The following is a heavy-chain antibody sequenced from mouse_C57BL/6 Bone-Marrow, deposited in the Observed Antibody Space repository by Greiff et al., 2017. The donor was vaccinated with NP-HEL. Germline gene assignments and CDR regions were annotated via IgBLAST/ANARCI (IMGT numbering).Heavy chain of an antibody. D-gene: IGHD1-1*02. CDR3: ARDGSYEFAY. CDR1: GFTFSSYA. V-gene: IGHV5-4*01. CDR2: ISDGGSYT. J-gene: IGHJ3*01. Sequence: EVQLVESGGGLVKPGGSLKLSCAASGFTFSSYAMSWVRQTPEKRLEWVATISDGGSYTYYPDNVKGRFTISRDNAKNNLYLQMSHLKSEDTAMYYCARDGSYEFAYWGQGTLVTVSA.